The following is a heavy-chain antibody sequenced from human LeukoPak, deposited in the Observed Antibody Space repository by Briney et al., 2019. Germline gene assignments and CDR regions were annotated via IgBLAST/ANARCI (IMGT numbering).Heavy chain of an antibody. CDR1: GGSISSTSYY. Sequence: SETLSLTCTVSGGSISSTSYYWGSIRQPPGKGLGWLGSIYYSETTYYNPSLKSRVTISVDTSKNQCSLKLSSVTAADTAVYYCARQTGDSPYYYDMDVWGQGTTVTVSS. J-gene: IGHJ6*02. D-gene: IGHD7-27*01. CDR2: IYYSETT. CDR3: ARQTGDSPYYYDMDV. V-gene: IGHV4-39*07.